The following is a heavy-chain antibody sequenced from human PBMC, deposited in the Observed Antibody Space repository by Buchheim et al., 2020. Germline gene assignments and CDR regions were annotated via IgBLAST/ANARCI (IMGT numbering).Heavy chain of an antibody. V-gene: IGHV3-23*01. Sequence: EVQLLESGGGLVQPGGSLRLSCAASGFTFSSYAMSWVRQAPGKGLEWVSAISGSGGSTYYADSVKGRFTISRDNSKNTLYLQMNILRAEDTAVYYCAKVYCSGGSCYSLRNHMDVWGKGTT. CDR2: ISGSGGST. CDR3: AKVYCSGGSCYSLRNHMDV. CDR1: GFTFSSYA. J-gene: IGHJ6*03. D-gene: IGHD2-15*01.